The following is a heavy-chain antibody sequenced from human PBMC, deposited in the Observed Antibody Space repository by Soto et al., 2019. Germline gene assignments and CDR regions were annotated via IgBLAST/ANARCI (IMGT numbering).Heavy chain of an antibody. V-gene: IGHV3-21*01. Sequence: GGSLRLSCAASGFTFSSYSMNWVRQAPGKGLEWVSSISSSSSYIYYADSVKGRFTISRDNAKNSLYLQMNSLRAEDTAVYYCARDSGGARWEPFDYWGQGTLVTVSS. CDR1: GFTFSSYS. CDR3: ARDSGGARWEPFDY. CDR2: ISSSSSYI. J-gene: IGHJ4*02. D-gene: IGHD1-26*01.